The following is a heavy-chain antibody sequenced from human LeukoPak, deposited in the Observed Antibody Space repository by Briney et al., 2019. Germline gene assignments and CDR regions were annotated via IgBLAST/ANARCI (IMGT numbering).Heavy chain of an antibody. J-gene: IGHJ4*02. D-gene: IGHD3-16*02. CDR1: GFTFSDFY. Sequence: GGSLRLSCAASGFTFSDFYMTWIRQAPGKGLEWVSYSSNGGSTIYYADSVKGRFTISRDNSKNTLYLQMNSLRAEDTAVYYCAKSTTSGDYVWGSYRSLDYWGQGTLVTVSS. CDR3: AKSTTSGDYVWGSYRSLDY. V-gene: IGHV3-11*01. CDR2: SSNGGSTI.